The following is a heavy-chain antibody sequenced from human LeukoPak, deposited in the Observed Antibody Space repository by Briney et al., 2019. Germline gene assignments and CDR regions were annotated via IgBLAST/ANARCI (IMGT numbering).Heavy chain of an antibody. CDR2: IIPIFGTA. CDR3: AVRADGLGRENYYGMDV. D-gene: IGHD5-24*01. J-gene: IGHJ6*02. V-gene: IGHV1-69*06. CDR1: GRTFSSYA. Sequence: SVKVSCKASGRTFSSYAISWVRQAPGQGLEWMGGIIPIFGTANYAQKFQGRVTITADKSTSTAYMELSSLRSEDTAVYYCAVRADGLGRENYYGMDVWGQGTTVTVSS.